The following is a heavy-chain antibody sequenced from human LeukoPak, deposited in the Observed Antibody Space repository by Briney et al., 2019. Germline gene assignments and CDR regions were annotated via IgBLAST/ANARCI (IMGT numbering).Heavy chain of an antibody. Sequence: GGSLRLSCAASGFTFSNYWMHWVRQAPGKGLVWVSRLNADGNSITYADSVRGRFTISRDNAKNSLYLQMNSLRAEDTAVYYCARERSSSGLMDVWGKGTTVTISS. D-gene: IGHD6-13*01. V-gene: IGHV3-74*01. J-gene: IGHJ6*03. CDR2: LNADGNSI. CDR1: GFTFSNYW. CDR3: ARERSSSGLMDV.